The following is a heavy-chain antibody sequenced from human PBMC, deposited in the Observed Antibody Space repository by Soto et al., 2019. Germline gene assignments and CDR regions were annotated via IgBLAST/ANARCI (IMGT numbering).Heavy chain of an antibody. D-gene: IGHD5-12*01. CDR2: INHSGST. CDR3: ARAPQIVAMGRPFDY. J-gene: IGHJ4*02. V-gene: IGHV4-34*01. CDR1: GDSISTFY. Sequence: SETLSLTCTVSGDSISTFYWNWIRQPPGKGLEWIGEINHSGSTNYNPSLKSRVTISLDTSKNQFSLRLTSLTAADTAVYFCARAPQIVAMGRPFDYWGQGILVTVSS.